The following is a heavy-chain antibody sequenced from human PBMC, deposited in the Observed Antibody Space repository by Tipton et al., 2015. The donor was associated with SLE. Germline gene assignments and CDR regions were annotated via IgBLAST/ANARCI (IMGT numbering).Heavy chain of an antibody. CDR3: GGRITMIAPFDY. V-gene: IGHV4-34*01. J-gene: IGHJ4*02. D-gene: IGHD3-22*01. Sequence: TLSLTCAVYGGSFSGYYWNWIRQPPGTGLEWNGEINNSGSTNYNPSLKSRVTISVDTSKNQFSLKLSSVTAADTAVYYCGGRITMIAPFDYWGQGTLVTVSS. CDR2: INNSGST. CDR1: GGSFSGYY.